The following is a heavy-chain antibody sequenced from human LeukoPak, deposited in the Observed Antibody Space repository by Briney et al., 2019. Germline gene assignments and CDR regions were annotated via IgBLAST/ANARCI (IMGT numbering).Heavy chain of an antibody. J-gene: IGHJ3*02. V-gene: IGHV3-21*01. CDR2: ISSSSSYI. Sequence: GGSLRLSCTTSGFSFGDYAMSWVRQAPGKGLEWVSAISSSSSYIFYADSVKGRFTISRDNAKNSYLQMNSLRAEDTAIYYCARGQVESYYDSSGYFGHDAFDIWGQGTMVTVSS. CDR3: ARGQVESYYDSSGYFGHDAFDI. CDR1: GFSFGDYA. D-gene: IGHD3-22*01.